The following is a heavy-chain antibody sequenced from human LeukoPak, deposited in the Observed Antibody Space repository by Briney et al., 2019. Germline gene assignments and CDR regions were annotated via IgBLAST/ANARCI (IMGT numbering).Heavy chain of an antibody. CDR2: MNPNSGKT. D-gene: IGHD3-10*01. Sequence: ASEKVSCKASGYTFTSCDINWVRQATRHGLEWMGWMNPNSGKTGYEHKFQERGTMTRNTSISTAYMRLISLRSEATAVYYCASSPRVRGVSPKTRKYYFDYWGQGTLVTVPS. V-gene: IGHV1-8*01. CDR1: GYTFTSCD. J-gene: IGHJ4*02. CDR3: ASSPRVRGVSPKTRKYYFDY.